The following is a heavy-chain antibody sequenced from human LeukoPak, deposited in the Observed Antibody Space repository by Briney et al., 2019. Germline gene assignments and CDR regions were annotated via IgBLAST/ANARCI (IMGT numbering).Heavy chain of an antibody. D-gene: IGHD6-19*01. V-gene: IGHV3-30-3*01. CDR2: ISYDGSNK. CDR1: GFTFITYH. J-gene: IGHJ4*02. Sequence: PGRSLRLSCAASGFTFITYHMHWVRQPPGKGLEWVAIISYDGSNKYYADSVKGRFTISRDNSKNTVYLQMNSLRPEDTAVYYCARSGAAVAGFDYWGQGTLVTVSS. CDR3: ARSGAAVAGFDY.